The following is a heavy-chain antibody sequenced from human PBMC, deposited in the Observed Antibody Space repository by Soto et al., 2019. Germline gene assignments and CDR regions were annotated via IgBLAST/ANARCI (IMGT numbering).Heavy chain of an antibody. J-gene: IGHJ6*02. Sequence: PGESLKISCKGSGYRFTSYWIGWVRQMPGKGLEWMGIIYPGDSDTRYSPSFQGQVTISADKSISTAYLQWSSLKASDTAMYYCARGYGSFGVATYYGMDVWGQGTTVTVSS. CDR2: IYPGDSDT. CDR3: ARGYGSFGVATYYGMDV. CDR1: GYRFTSYW. V-gene: IGHV5-51*01. D-gene: IGHD3-3*01.